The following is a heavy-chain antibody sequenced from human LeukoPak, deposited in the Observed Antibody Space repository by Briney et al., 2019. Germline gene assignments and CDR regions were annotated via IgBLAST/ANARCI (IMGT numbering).Heavy chain of an antibody. Sequence: EASVKVSCKASGGTFSSTVISWLRQAPGQGLEWMGGSIPIFGRTNYAQKFQGRVTITTDESTGTAYMELSSLRSEDTAVYYCAGDVFSRDPHYGGPVHDWGQGTLVTVSS. CDR2: SIPIFGRT. J-gene: IGHJ4*02. D-gene: IGHD4/OR15-4a*01. CDR1: GGTFSSTV. V-gene: IGHV1-69*05. CDR3: AGDVFSRDPHYGGPVHD.